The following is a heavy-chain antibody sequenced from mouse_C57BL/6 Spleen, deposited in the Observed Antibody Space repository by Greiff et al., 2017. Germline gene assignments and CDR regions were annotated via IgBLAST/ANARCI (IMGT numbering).Heavy chain of an antibody. J-gene: IGHJ1*03. V-gene: IGHV3-6*01. Sequence: VQLQQSGPGLVKPSQSLSLTCSVTGYSITSGYYWNWIRQFPGNKLEWMGYISYDGSNNYNPSLKNRISITRDTSKNQCFLKLNSVTTEDTATYYCAKEGYGNYAPWYFDVWGTGTTVTVSS. D-gene: IGHD2-1*01. CDR1: GYSITSGYY. CDR3: AKEGYGNYAPWYFDV. CDR2: ISYDGSN.